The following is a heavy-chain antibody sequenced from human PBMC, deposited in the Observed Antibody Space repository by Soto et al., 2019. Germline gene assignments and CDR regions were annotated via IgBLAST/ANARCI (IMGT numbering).Heavy chain of an antibody. CDR1: GYTFTGYA. D-gene: IGHD6-6*01. J-gene: IGHJ5*02. CDR2: INAGNGNT. V-gene: IGHV1-3*01. Sequence: ASVKVSCKASGYTFTGYAMHWVRQAPGQRLEWMGWINAGNGNTKYSQKFQGRVTITRDTSASTAYMELSSLRSEDTAVYYCARDVGIAARPDWFDPWGQGTLVTVSS. CDR3: ARDVGIAARPDWFDP.